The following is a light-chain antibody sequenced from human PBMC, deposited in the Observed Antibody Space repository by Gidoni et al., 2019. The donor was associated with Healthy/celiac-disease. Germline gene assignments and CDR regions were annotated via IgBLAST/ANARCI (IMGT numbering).Light chain of an antibody. CDR1: QIVSSSY. CDR2: GAS. CDR3: QQYGSSPGT. J-gene: IGKJ1*01. Sequence: LSLSPWERSTLSCRASQIVSSSYLAWYQQNPGQAPRLLIYGASSRATGIPDRFSGSGSGTDFTLTISRLEPEDFAVYYCQQYGSSPGTFGQGTKVEIK. V-gene: IGKV3-20*01.